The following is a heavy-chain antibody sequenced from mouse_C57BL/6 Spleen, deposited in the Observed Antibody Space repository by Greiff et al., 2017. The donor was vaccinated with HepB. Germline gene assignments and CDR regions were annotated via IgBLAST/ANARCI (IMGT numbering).Heavy chain of an antibody. CDR3: AGGGLFGCLDY. CDR1: GYTFTSYW. V-gene: IGHV1-69*01. J-gene: IGHJ2*01. D-gene: IGHD1-1*01. CDR2: IDPSDSYT. Sequence: QVQLQQPGAELVMPGASVKLSCKASGYTFTSYWMHWVKQWPGQGLEWIGEIDPSDSYTNYNQKFKGKSTLTVDKSSSTAYMQLSSLTSEDSAVYYGAGGGLFGCLDYGGQGTTLTVSS.